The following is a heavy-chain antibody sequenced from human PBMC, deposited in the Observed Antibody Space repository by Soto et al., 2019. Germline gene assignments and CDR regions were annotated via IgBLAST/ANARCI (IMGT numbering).Heavy chain of an antibody. CDR2: ISADNDNT. D-gene: IGHD2-15*01. V-gene: IGHV1-18*04. Sequence: QIQLVQSGAEVKKPGASVKVSCKTSGYNFLSYGITWVRQAPGQGLEWMGWISADNDNTNYAQKLQGKVTMTTDTSTTTAYMEVRSLRSDDTAIYYCARVRARYCSGASCYAMDYWGQGTLVTVSS. CDR3: ARVRARYCSGASCYAMDY. CDR1: GYNFLSYG. J-gene: IGHJ4*02.